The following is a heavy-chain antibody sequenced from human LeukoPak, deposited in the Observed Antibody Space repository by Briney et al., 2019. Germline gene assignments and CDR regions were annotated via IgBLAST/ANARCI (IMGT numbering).Heavy chain of an antibody. D-gene: IGHD6-13*01. Sequence: SETLSLTCAVYGGSFSGYYWSWIRQPPGKGLEWIGEINRSGSTNYNPSLKSRVTISVDTSKNQFSLKLSSVTAADTAVYYCARGRYSSSWLRLYYFDYWGQGTLVTVSS. J-gene: IGHJ4*02. CDR3: ARGRYSSSWLRLYYFDY. V-gene: IGHV4-34*01. CDR2: INRSGST. CDR1: GGSFSGYY.